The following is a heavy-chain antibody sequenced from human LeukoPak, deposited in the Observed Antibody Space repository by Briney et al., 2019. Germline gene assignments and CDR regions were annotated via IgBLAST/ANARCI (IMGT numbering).Heavy chain of an antibody. Sequence: SETLSLTCTVSGGSISSYYWSWIRQPPGKGLEWIGYIYYSGSTNYNPSLKSRVTISVDTSKNQFSLKLNSVTAADTAVYYCARSRPYCSSTSCYTDFDFWGQGTLVTVSS. V-gene: IGHV4-59*01. D-gene: IGHD2-2*02. J-gene: IGHJ4*02. CDR1: GGSISSYY. CDR3: ARSRPYCSSTSCYTDFDF. CDR2: IYYSGST.